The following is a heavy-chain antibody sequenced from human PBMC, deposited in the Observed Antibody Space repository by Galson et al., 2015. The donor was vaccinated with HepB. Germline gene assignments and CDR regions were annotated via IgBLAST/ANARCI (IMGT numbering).Heavy chain of an antibody. V-gene: IGHV1-18*01. Sequence: SVKVSCKASGYTFTSYGISWVRQAPGQGLEWMGWISAYNGNTNYAQKLQGRVTMTTDTSTSTAYMELRSLRSDDTAVYCCARIYGDYHYYYYGMDVWGQGTTVTVSS. J-gene: IGHJ6*02. CDR1: GYTFTSYG. D-gene: IGHD4-17*01. CDR2: ISAYNGNT. CDR3: ARIYGDYHYYYYGMDV.